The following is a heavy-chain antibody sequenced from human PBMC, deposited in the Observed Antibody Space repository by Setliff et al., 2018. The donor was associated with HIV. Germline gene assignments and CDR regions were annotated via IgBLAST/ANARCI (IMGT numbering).Heavy chain of an antibody. CDR3: APNLYGDYGLREYYYGMGV. D-gene: IGHD4-17*01. CDR2: INPSGGRT. CDR1: GYTFTNYY. J-gene: IGHJ6*02. Sequence: ASVKVSCKASGYTFTNYYIHWVRQAPGQGLEWMGLINPSGGRTSYAQKFQGRLTMTEDTSTVTAYMELGSRRSEDTAVYYCAPNLYGDYGLREYYYGMGVWGQGTTVTV. V-gene: IGHV1-46*01.